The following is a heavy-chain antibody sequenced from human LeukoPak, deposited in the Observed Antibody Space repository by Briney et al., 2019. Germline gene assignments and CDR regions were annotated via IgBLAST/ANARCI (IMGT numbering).Heavy chain of an antibody. CDR1: EFSVGSNY. V-gene: IGHV3-66*01. Sequence: GGSLRLSCAASEFSVGSNYMTWVRQAPGKGLEWVSLIYSGGSTYYADSVKGRFTISRDNSKNTLYLQMNSLRAEDTAVYYCARIRYSGYDLLSYYYYYMDVWGKGTTVTVSS. CDR2: IYSGGST. J-gene: IGHJ6*03. D-gene: IGHD5-12*01. CDR3: ARIRYSGYDLLSYYYYYMDV.